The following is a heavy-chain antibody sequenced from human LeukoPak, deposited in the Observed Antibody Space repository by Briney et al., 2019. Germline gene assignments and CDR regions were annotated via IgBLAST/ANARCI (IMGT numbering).Heavy chain of an antibody. J-gene: IGHJ3*02. CDR2: IYHSGST. D-gene: IGHD5-24*01. Sequence: SETLSLTCTVSGGSISSYYWSWIRQPPGKGLEWIGYIYHSGSTNYNPSLKSRVTMSVDTSKNQFSLKLSSVTAADTAVYYCARGRIEMATINDAFDIWGQGTIVTVSS. CDR1: GGSISSYY. V-gene: IGHV4-59*12. CDR3: ARGRIEMATINDAFDI.